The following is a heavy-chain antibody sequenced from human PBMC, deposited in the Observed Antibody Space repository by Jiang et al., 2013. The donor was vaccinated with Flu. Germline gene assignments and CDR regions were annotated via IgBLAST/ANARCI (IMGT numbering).Heavy chain of an antibody. Sequence: GLVKPSETLSLTCSVSGGSVSSGSYYWGWIRQPPGKRLEWIGIIYYSGTTYYSPSLKSRVTISVDLSKNQFSLNLNSVTAADTAVYYCARSHYYDNWYFDLWGRGTLVTVSS. CDR1: GGSVSSGSYY. V-gene: IGHV4-39*07. CDR3: ARSHYYDNWYFDL. CDR2: IYYSGTT. J-gene: IGHJ2*01. D-gene: IGHD3-22*01.